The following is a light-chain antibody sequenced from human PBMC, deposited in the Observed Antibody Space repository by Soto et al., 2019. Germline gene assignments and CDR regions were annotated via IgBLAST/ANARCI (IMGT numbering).Light chain of an antibody. J-gene: IGLJ3*02. Sequence: SYELTQPPSVSVAPGKTARIICGGNNIGSKSVHWYQQKPGQAPVLVIYYDSDRPSGIPERFSGSNFGNTATLTISRVEAGDEADYYWQVWDSSSDHWVFGGGTKVTVL. CDR3: QVWDSSSDHWV. CDR2: YDS. V-gene: IGLV3-21*04. CDR1: NIGSKS.